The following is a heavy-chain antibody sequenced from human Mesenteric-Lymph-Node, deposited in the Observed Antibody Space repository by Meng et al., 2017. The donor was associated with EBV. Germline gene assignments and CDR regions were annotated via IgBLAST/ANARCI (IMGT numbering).Heavy chain of an antibody. CDR2: RRPGVLP. D-gene: IGHD3-9*01. J-gene: IGHJ4*02. Sequence: QVQLQQWGAGLLKPSXXLSLTCAVNGGSFSGYYYDWIRQPPGKGPEWMGERRPGVLPLSPPSLSLRVPLSVDTSNNQLSLILTSVSPASPSLSSFIFSPPSPLGYWAQGTLVTVSS. CDR3: IFSPPSPLGY. CDR1: GGSFSGYY. V-gene: IGHV4-34*01.